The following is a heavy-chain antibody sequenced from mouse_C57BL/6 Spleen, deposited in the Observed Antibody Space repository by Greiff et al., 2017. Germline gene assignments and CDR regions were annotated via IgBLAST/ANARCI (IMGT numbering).Heavy chain of an antibody. CDR2: IHPSDSDT. D-gene: IGHD1-1*01. CDR1: GYTFTSYW. J-gene: IGHJ4*01. Sequence: QVQLQQPGAELVKPGASVKVSCTASGYTFTSYWMHWVKQRPGQGLEWIGRIHPSDSDTNYNQQFKGKAPLTVDKSSSTAYMQLSSLTSEDSAVYYCAIDYGSSYVGAMDYWGQGTSVTVSS. V-gene: IGHV1-74*01. CDR3: AIDYGSSYVGAMDY.